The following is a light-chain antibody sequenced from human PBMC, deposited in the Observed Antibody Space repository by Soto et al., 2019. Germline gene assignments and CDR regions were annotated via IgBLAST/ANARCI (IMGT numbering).Light chain of an antibody. J-gene: IGLJ2*01. CDR2: EVS. CDR1: SSDIGAYNY. V-gene: IGLV2-8*01. Sequence: QSVLTQPPSASGSPGQSVTISCTGTSSDIGAYNYVSWYQQHPGKAPKVMIYEVSKRPSGVPDRFSGSKSGNTASLTVSGLQAEDEADYYCSSYAGSNNFVVFGGGTKLTVL. CDR3: SSYAGSNNFVV.